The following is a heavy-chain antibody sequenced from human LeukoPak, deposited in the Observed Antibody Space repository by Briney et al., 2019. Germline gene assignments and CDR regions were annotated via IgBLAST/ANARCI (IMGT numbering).Heavy chain of an antibody. Sequence: PGGSLRLSCAASGFTFNNYYMSLIRQAPGKGLEWISYISSTVSTTYYADSVKGRFTISRDNAKNSLYLQMNSLRAEDTAVYYCAREGGYYHLDYWGQGTLVTVSS. D-gene: IGHD3-22*01. CDR2: ISSTVSTT. V-gene: IGHV3-11*01. J-gene: IGHJ4*02. CDR1: GFTFNNYY. CDR3: AREGGYYHLDY.